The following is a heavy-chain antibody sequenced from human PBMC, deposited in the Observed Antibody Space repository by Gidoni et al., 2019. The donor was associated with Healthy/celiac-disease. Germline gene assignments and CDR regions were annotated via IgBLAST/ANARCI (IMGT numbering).Heavy chain of an antibody. D-gene: IGHD2-2*01. V-gene: IGHV3-30-3*01. Sequence: YGSYAMHWVRQAPGKRLEWVAVISYDGSNKYYADSVKGRFTISRDNSKNTLYLQMNSLRAEDTAVYYCASEDIVVVPAARFPTPLGGMDVWGQGTTVTVSS. CDR3: ASEDIVVVPAARFPTPLGGMDV. CDR1: YGSYA. CDR2: ISYDGSNK. J-gene: IGHJ6*02.